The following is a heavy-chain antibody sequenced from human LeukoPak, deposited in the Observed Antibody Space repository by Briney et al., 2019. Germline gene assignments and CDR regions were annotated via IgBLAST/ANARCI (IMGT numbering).Heavy chain of an antibody. D-gene: IGHD2-21*01. CDR2: INTAGST. CDR1: GLTFSNVW. J-gene: IGHJ3*01. CDR3: ASFRDTDN. Sequence: QSGGSLRLSCEVSGLTFSNVWMQWVRQAPGQGLVWVSRINTAGSTVYADPVKGRFTISRDNAKNMVYLQMNSLRAEDTAVYYCASFRDTDNWGRGTMVTVSS. V-gene: IGHV3-74*01.